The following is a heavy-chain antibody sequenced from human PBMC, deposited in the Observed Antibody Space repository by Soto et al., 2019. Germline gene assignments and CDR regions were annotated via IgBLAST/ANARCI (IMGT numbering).Heavy chain of an antibody. CDR1: GFTCSNYA. D-gene: IGHD1-26*01. V-gene: IGHV3-23*01. Sequence: GGSLRLSCAASGFTCSNYAMGWVRQAPGKGLEWVSAISASGGSTHYADSVKGRFTISRDNSKNTLYLQMHSLRAEDTAVYYCANLLGPRRPPGGTDVSGQGPSLTLS. CDR3: ANLLGPRRPPGGTDV. J-gene: IGHJ6*02. CDR2: ISASGGST.